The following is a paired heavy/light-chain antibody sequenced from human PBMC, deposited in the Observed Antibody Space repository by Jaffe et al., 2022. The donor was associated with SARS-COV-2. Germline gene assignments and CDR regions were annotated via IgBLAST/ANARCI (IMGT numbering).Light chain of an antibody. CDR1: SGDVGTYNL. CDR3: CSYAGTTIV. J-gene: IGLJ2*01. V-gene: IGLV2-23*02. Sequence: QSALTQPASVSGSPGQSITVSCTGTSGDVGTYNLVSWYQLQPGKAPKLMIYQVTQRPSGVSPRFSGTKSGNTASLTISGLQAEDEADYYCCSYAGTTIVFGGGTKVTVL. CDR2: QVT.
Heavy chain of an antibody. CDR1: DYSITSRNW. J-gene: IGHJ4*02. Sequence: QVKLQESGPGLVKPSDTLSLTCAVSDYSITSRNWWGWIRQAPGKGLEWIGYIYYSGSTFYNPSLKSRVTMSVDMSKNQFSLRLSSVTAVDAAVYYCAKATETYSAPLDSWGQGALVTVSS. CDR3: AKATETYSAPLDS. CDR2: IYYSGST. D-gene: IGHD1-1*01. V-gene: IGHV4-28*03.